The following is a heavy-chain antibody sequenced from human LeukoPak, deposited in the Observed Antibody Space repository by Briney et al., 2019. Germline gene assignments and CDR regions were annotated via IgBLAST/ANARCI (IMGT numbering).Heavy chain of an antibody. CDR3: ARWLQPGGFFDY. J-gene: IGHJ4*02. CDR2: IYYSGST. V-gene: IGHV4-38-2*01. Sequence: GSLRLSCAASGFTFSSYAMSWVRQAPGKGLEWIGSIYYSGSTYYNPSLKSRVTISVDTSKNQFSLKLSSVTAADTAVYYCARWLQPGGFFDYWGQGTLVTVSS. CDR1: GFTFSSYA. D-gene: IGHD5-24*01.